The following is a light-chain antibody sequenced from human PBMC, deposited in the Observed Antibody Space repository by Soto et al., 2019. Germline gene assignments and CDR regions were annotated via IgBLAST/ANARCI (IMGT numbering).Light chain of an antibody. CDR1: QSVSSSY. CDR2: GAS. Sequence: EIVLTQSPGTLSLSPGARATLYCRASQSVSSSYLAWYKPKPGQAPRLLIYGASSRSTGIPDSFSGSGSGTDFTLTISRLEPEEFAVYYCQHYGSSREYNFGQWTKLEIK. CDR3: QHYGSSREYN. V-gene: IGKV3-20*01. J-gene: IGKJ2*01.